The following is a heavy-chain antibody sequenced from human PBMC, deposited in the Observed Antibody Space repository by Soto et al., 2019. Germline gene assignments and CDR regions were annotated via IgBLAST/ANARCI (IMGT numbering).Heavy chain of an antibody. J-gene: IGHJ5*02. D-gene: IGHD2-15*01. V-gene: IGHV3-53*01. CDR1: GFTVSSNS. CDR3: AREPGGSWYNWFDP. Sequence: GSLRLSCAVSGFTVSSNSITWVRQAPGQGLEWVSVLHSDVSTYYVDSVKGRFVISRDNSKNTVYLQMNSLRAEDTAIYYCAREPGGSWYNWFDPWGQGTLV. CDR2: LHSDVST.